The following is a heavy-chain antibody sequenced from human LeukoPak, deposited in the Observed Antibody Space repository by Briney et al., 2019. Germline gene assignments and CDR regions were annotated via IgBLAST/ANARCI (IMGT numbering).Heavy chain of an antibody. D-gene: IGHD3-10*01. CDR2: IIPIFGTA. CDR1: GGTFSSYA. J-gene: IGHJ6*04. V-gene: IGHV1-69*01. Sequence: SVRVSCKASGGTFSSYAISWVRQAPGQGLEWMGEIIPIFGTAKYAQKFQGRVTITADESTSTAYMELSSLRSEDTAVYYCARGGGSGSQFYYYYGMDVWGKGTTVTVSS. CDR3: ARGGGSGSQFYYYYGMDV.